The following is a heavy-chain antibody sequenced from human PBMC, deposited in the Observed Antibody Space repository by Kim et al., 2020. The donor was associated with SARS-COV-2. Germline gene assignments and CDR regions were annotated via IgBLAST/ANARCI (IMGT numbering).Heavy chain of an antibody. D-gene: IGHD3-16*01. V-gene: IGHV4-39*02. CDR2: IYYSGST. CDR3: ARDIRNWFDP. CDR1: GGSISSSSYY. J-gene: IGHJ5*02. Sequence: SDTLSLTCTVSGGSISSSSYYWGWIRQPPGKGLEWIGSIYYSGSTYYNPSLKSRVTISVDTSKNQFSLKLSSVTAADTAVYYCARDIRNWFDPWGQGTLVTVSS.